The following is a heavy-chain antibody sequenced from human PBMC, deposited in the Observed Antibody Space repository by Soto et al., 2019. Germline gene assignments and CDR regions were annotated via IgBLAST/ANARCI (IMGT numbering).Heavy chain of an antibody. D-gene: IGHD3-22*01. Sequence: GASVKVSCKASGYTFTSYGISWVRQAPGQGLEWMGWISAYNGNTNYAQKLQGRVTMTTDTSTSTAYMELRSLRSDDTAVYYCARDSHYYDSSGYYRDSNWFDPWGQGTLVTVSS. CDR1: GYTFTSYG. V-gene: IGHV1-18*01. J-gene: IGHJ5*02. CDR3: ARDSHYYDSSGYYRDSNWFDP. CDR2: ISAYNGNT.